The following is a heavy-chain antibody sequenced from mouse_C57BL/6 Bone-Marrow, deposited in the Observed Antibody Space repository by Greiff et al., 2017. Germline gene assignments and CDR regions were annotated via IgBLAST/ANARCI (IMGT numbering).Heavy chain of an antibody. V-gene: IGHV3-6*01. CDR3: ARRGYEWFAY. Sequence: ESGPGLVKPSQSLSLTCSVTGYSITSGYYWNWIRQLPGNKLEWMGYISYDGSNNYNPSLKNRISITRDTSKNQFFLKLNSVTTEDTATYYCARRGYEWFAYWGQGTLVTVSA. CDR1: GYSITSGYY. CDR2: ISYDGSN. J-gene: IGHJ3*01. D-gene: IGHD2-3*01.